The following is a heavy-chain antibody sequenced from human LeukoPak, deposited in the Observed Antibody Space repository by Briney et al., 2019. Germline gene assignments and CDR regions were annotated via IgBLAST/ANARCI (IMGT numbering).Heavy chain of an antibody. CDR3: AGERRYEILTGYCPLDY. CDR2: ISGSGGST. Sequence: GGSLRLSCAASGFTFSSYAMSWVRQAPGKGLEWVSAISGSGGSTYYVDSVKGRFTISRDTSQNTLYLQMNSLRPEDTAVYSCAGERRYEILTGYCPLDYWGQGTLVTVSS. D-gene: IGHD3-9*01. J-gene: IGHJ4*02. V-gene: IGHV3-23*01. CDR1: GFTFSSYA.